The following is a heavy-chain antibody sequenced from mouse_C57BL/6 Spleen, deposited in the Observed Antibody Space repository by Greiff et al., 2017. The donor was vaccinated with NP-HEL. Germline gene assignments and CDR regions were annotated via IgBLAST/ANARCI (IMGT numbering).Heavy chain of an antibody. V-gene: IGHV1-4*01. CDR1: GYTFTSYT. J-gene: IGHJ3*01. CDR3: AREDDWDVGFAY. D-gene: IGHD4-1*01. Sequence: QVQLQQSGAELARPGASVKMSCKASGYTFTSYTMHWVKQRPGQGLEWIGYINPSSGYTKYNQKFKDKATLTADKSSSTAYMQLSSLTSEDSAVYYCAREDDWDVGFAYWGQGTLVTVSA. CDR2: INPSSGYT.